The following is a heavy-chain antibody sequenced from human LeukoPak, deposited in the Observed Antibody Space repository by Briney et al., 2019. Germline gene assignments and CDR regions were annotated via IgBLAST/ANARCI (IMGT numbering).Heavy chain of an antibody. J-gene: IGHJ4*02. CDR3: ARYSYCSGGSCWGANFDY. CDR2: ISAYNSNT. D-gene: IGHD2-15*01. V-gene: IGHV1-18*01. CDR1: GYTFTSYG. Sequence: ASVKVSCKASGYTFTSYGISWVRQAPGQGPEWMGWISAYNSNTNYAQKLQGRVTMTTDTSTSTAYMELRSLRSDDTAVYYCARYSYCSGGSCWGANFDYWGQGTLVTVSS.